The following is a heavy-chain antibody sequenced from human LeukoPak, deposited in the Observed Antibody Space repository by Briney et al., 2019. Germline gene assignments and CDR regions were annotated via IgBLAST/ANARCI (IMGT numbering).Heavy chain of an antibody. Sequence: PSETLSLTCIVSGGSISSGSYYWGWIRQPPGKGLEWIGSIYYSRSTNYNPSLKSRVTISVATSENRFSLQLGSVTAADTAVYYCARGAFWSGLDYWGQGTLVTVSS. J-gene: IGHJ4*02. CDR1: GGSISSGSYY. CDR3: ARGAFWSGLDY. D-gene: IGHD3-3*01. V-gene: IGHV4-39*07. CDR2: IYYSRST.